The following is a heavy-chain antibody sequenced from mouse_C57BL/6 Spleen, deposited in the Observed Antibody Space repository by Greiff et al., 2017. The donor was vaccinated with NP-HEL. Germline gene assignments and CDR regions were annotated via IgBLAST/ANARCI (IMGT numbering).Heavy chain of an antibody. Sequence: VQLQQSGAELVRPGASVKLSCTASGFNIKDDYMHWVKQSPEQGLEWIGWIDPENGDTEYASKFQGKATITADTSSNTAYLQLSSLTSEDTAVYYCTARGYGSSYRYFDVWGTGTTVTVSS. CDR2: IDPENGDT. J-gene: IGHJ1*03. D-gene: IGHD1-1*01. CDR1: GFNIKDDY. CDR3: TARGYGSSYRYFDV. V-gene: IGHV14-4*01.